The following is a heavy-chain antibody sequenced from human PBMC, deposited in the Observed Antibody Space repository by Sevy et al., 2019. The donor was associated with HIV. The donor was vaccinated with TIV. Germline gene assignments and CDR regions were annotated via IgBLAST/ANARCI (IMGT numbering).Heavy chain of an antibody. J-gene: IGHJ4*02. Sequence: ASVKVSCEASGYTFTSYGIIWVRQAPGQGLEWMGWISAYNGNTNYAQRLQGRVTMTTDTSTSTAYTELTSLRSDDTAVYYCARGPRKYYDSSGFYYPPSYWGQGTLVTVS. CDR2: ISAYNGNT. D-gene: IGHD3-22*01. CDR3: ARGPRKYYDSSGFYYPPSY. V-gene: IGHV1-18*01. CDR1: GYTFTSYG.